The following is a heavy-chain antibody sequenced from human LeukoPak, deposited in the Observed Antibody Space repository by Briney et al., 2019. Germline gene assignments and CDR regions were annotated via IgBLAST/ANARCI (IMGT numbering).Heavy chain of an antibody. Sequence: PGGSLRLSCATSGFLLSSYSMNWVRQAPGKGLEWVASSSASGTYRYYADSLKGRFTSSRDNAKNSVYLEINSLSPEDTAVYYCARVAEKRGLYYLDFWGQGTLVTVSS. J-gene: IGHJ4*02. CDR2: SSASGTYR. CDR3: ARVAEKRGLYYLDF. D-gene: IGHD1-14*01. CDR1: GFLLSSYS. V-gene: IGHV3-21*06.